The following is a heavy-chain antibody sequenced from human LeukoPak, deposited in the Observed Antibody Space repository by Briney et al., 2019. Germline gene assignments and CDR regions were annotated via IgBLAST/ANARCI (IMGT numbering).Heavy chain of an antibody. D-gene: IGHD6-6*01. CDR1: GFTFTNYV. V-gene: IGHV3-23*01. CDR3: AKGSSSSRPYYFDY. CDR2: ITGGGDVT. Sequence: GGSLRLSCTVSGFTFTNYVMGWVRQAPGKGLEWISAITGGGDVTYHADSVKGRLTISRGNSKNTLYLHMNSLRVEDTAVYYCAKGSSSSRPYYFDYWGQGALVTVSS. J-gene: IGHJ4*02.